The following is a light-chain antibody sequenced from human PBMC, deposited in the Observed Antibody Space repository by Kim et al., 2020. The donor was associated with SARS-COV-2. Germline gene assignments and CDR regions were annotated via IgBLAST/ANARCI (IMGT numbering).Light chain of an antibody. CDR2: DDN. V-gene: IGLV1-44*01. CDR3: AAWDDSLNGYV. CDR1: SSNIGSNT. J-gene: IGLJ1*01. Sequence: ELTQPPSASGTPGQRVTISCSGSSSNIGSNTVNWHQQLPGTAPRLLIYDDNQRPSGVPDRFSVSKSGTSASLAISGLRSEDEADYYCAAWDDSLNGYVFGTGTKVTVL.